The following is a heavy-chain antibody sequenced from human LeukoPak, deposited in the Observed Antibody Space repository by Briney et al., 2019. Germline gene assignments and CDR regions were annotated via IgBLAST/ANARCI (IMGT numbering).Heavy chain of an antibody. J-gene: IGHJ3*02. CDR3: ARTYSAHDAFDT. Sequence: SETLSLTCTVSGGSISSYYWSWIRQPAGKGLEWIGRIYTSGSTNYNPSLKSRVTMSVDTSKNQFSLKLSSATAADTAVYYCARTYSAHDAFDTWGQGTMVTVSS. CDR1: GGSISSYY. CDR2: IYTSGST. D-gene: IGHD6-13*01. V-gene: IGHV4-4*07.